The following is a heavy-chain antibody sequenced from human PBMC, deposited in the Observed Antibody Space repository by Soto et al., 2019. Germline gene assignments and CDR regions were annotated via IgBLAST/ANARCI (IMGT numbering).Heavy chain of an antibody. J-gene: IGHJ4*02. D-gene: IGHD5-12*01. CDR1: GGSISSYY. CDR2: IYYSGST. CDR3: ARVRRRDGYIFDY. V-gene: IGHV4-59*01. Sequence: ETLSLTCTVSGGSISSYYWSWIRQPPGKGLEWIGYIYYSGSTNYNPSLKSRVTISVDTSKNQFSLKLSSVTAADTAVYYCARVRRRDGYIFDYWGQGTLVTVSS.